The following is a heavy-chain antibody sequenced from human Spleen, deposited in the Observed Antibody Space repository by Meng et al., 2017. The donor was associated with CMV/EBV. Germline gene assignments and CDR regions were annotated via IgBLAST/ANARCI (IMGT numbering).Heavy chain of an antibody. CDR3: ARDRDYDILTGYYNRWSFDI. D-gene: IGHD3-9*01. V-gene: IGHV4-59*01. CDR2: IYYSGST. Sequence: SETLSLTCTVSGGSISSYYWSWIRQPPGKGLEWIGYIYYSGSTNYNPSLKSRVTISVDTSKNQFSLKLSSVTAADTAVYYCARDRDYDILTGYYNRWSFDIWGQGTMVTVSS. CDR1: GGSISSYY. J-gene: IGHJ3*02.